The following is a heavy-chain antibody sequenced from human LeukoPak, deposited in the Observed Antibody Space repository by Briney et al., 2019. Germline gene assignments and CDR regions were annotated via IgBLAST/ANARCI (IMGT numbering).Heavy chain of an antibody. J-gene: IGHJ4*02. Sequence: PSETLSLTCTVSGGSISSYYWSWIRQPAGKGLEWIGRIYTSGSTNYNPSLKSRVTRSVDTSKNQFSLKLSSVTAADTAVYYCARDLYSGGYDVFDYWGRGTLVTVSS. CDR2: IYTSGST. D-gene: IGHD5-12*01. V-gene: IGHV4-4*07. CDR3: ARDLYSGGYDVFDY. CDR1: GGSISSYY.